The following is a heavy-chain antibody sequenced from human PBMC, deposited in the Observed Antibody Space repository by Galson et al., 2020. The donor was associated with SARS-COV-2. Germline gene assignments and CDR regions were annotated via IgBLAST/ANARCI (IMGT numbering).Heavy chain of an antibody. CDR1: GFTFSSYW. CDR2: ISNDGGST. CDR3: ARVDPITMIVVGDVFDI. J-gene: IGHJ3*02. V-gene: IGHV3-74*01. D-gene: IGHD3-22*01. Sequence: GESLKISCAASGFTFSSYWMYWVRQAPGKGLVWVSRISNDGGSTAYADSVKGRFTISRDNAIDTLYLQMNSLSPEDTAVYYCARVDPITMIVVGDVFDIWGQGTMLTVSS.